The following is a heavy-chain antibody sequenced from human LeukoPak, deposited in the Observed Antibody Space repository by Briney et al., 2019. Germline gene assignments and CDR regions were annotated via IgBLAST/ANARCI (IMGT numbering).Heavy chain of an antibody. CDR2: IYGGGST. J-gene: IGHJ4*02. Sequence: PGGSLRLSCAASGFTVSNNYMSWVRQAPGKGPEWVSVIYGGGSTYYADSVKGRFTISRDNSKNALFLQMNSLRAEDTAVYYCARVGPGGDGYNYGYFDYWGQGTLVTVSS. CDR3: ARVGPGGDGYNYGYFDY. V-gene: IGHV3-53*01. D-gene: IGHD5-24*01. CDR1: GFTVSNNY.